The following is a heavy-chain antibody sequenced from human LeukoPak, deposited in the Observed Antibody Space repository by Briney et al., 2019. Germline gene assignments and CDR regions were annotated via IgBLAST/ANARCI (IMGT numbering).Heavy chain of an antibody. CDR3: ARDRLEGGETFDS. D-gene: IGHD1-1*01. CDR1: GITLSNYG. V-gene: IGHV3-23*01. J-gene: IGHJ4*02. Sequence: GGSLRLSCAASGITLSNYGMTWVRQAPGKGLEWVAGISDTGKKTNYADSVKGRFTISRDNPQNTLYLQMNSLRAEDTAVYFCARDRLEGGETFDSWGQGTLVTVSS. CDR2: ISDTGKKT.